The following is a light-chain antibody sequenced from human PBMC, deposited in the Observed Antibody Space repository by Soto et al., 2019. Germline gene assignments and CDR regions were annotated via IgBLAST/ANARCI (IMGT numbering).Light chain of an antibody. Sequence: IVMTQSPATLSVSPGERATLSCRASPSVSSNLAWYQQKPGQAPRLLIYGASTRATGIPARFSGSGSGTEFTLTISSLQSEDFAVYYCQQYNNWPQWTFGQGTKVEIK. CDR3: QQYNNWPQWT. J-gene: IGKJ1*01. CDR2: GAS. V-gene: IGKV3-15*01. CDR1: PSVSSN.